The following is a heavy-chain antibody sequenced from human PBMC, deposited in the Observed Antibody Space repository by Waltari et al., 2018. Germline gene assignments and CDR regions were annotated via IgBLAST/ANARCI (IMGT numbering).Heavy chain of an antibody. CDR2: SYPGDSVT. V-gene: IGHV5-51*01. Sequence: EVQLVQSGAEVKKPGESLKISCKGSGYSFTSYWIGWVRQMPGKGLEWSGISYPGDSVTGDCPSFQDNVTTSADKSISTAYLEWSSVKASDTDMYYCARRPSCSCSSCHPYDWGQGALVTVSS. J-gene: IGHJ4*02. CDR3: ARRPSCSCSSCHPYD. D-gene: IGHD2-2*01. CDR1: GYSFTSYW.